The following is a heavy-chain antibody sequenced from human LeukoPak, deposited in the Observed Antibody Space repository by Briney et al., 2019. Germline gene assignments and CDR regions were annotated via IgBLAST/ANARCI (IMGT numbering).Heavy chain of an antibody. J-gene: IGHJ4*02. CDR2: LYYSGKT. Sequence: SETLSPTCIISDDSISSSTYYWGWIRQPPGKGLEWIGTLYYSGKTYYNPSLKSRITISIDTSKNQFSLKLSSVTAADTAVYYCASLDPYYYDSSGYSHFDYWGQGTLVTVSS. V-gene: IGHV4-39*07. D-gene: IGHD3-22*01. CDR3: ASLDPYYYDSSGYSHFDY. CDR1: DDSISSSTYY.